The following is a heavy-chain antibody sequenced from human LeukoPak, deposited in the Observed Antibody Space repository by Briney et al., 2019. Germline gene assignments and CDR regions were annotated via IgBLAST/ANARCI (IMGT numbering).Heavy chain of an antibody. D-gene: IGHD3-10*01. Sequence: GESLKTSCQVSGYIFTHYWIGWVRQVAGKGLESMGLIYPADSDTTYSPSFQGQVTISADKSISTVYLQWSSLRASDTAMYYCARQSRDGSKTRGYYFDYWGQGTLVTVSS. CDR2: IYPADSDT. CDR1: GYIFTHYW. CDR3: ARQSRDGSKTRGYYFDY. V-gene: IGHV5-51*01. J-gene: IGHJ4*02.